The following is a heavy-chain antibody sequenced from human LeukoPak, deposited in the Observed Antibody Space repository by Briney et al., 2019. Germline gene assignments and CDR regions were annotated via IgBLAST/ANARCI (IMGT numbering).Heavy chain of an antibody. CDR3: ARDSLFQPSVTMVRGVIFDY. CDR1: GFTFSSYG. V-gene: IGHV3-33*01. CDR2: IWYDGSNK. J-gene: IGHJ4*02. Sequence: GGSLRLSCAASGFTFSSYGMHWVRQAPGKGLEWVAVIWYDGSNKYYAVSVKGRFTISRDNSKNTLYLQMNSLRAEDTAVYYCARDSLFQPSVTMVRGVIFDYWGQGTLVTVSS. D-gene: IGHD3-10*01.